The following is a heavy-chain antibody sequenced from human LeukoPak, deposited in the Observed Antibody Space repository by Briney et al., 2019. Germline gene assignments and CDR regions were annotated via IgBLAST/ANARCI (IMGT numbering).Heavy chain of an antibody. CDR3: AKNDYGDSHDAFDI. CDR2: ISGSGGST. J-gene: IGHJ3*02. Sequence: GGSLRLSCAASEFSVGSNYMTWVRQAPGKGLEWVSAISGSGGSTYYADSVKGRFTISRDNSKNTLYLQMNSLRAEDTAVYYCAKNDYGDSHDAFDIWGQGTMVTVSS. V-gene: IGHV3-23*01. CDR1: EFSVGSNY. D-gene: IGHD4-17*01.